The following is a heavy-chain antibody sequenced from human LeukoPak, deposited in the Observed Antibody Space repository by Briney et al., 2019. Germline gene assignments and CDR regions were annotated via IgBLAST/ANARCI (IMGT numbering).Heavy chain of an antibody. J-gene: IGHJ4*02. CDR2: IYSDNT. Sequence: GGSLRLSCEGSGFTFSSYSMTWVRKAPGKGLKWASFIYSDNTHYSDSVKGRFTISRDNSKNTLYLQMNSLRAEDTAVYYCARRAGAYSHPYDYWGQGTLVSVSS. CDR1: GFTFSSYS. D-gene: IGHD4/OR15-4a*01. CDR3: ARRAGAYSHPYDY. V-gene: IGHV3-53*01.